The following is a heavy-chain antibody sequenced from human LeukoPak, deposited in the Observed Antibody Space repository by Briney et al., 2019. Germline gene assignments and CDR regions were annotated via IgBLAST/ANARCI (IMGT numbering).Heavy chain of an antibody. Sequence: KPSETLSLTCTASGGSISSYYWSWIRQPPGKGLEWSGYIYYSGSTNYNPSLKSRVTISVDKSKNQFSLKLSSVTAADTAVYYCARDRRSEGGVRASFDYWGQGTLVTVSS. J-gene: IGHJ4*02. CDR3: ARDRRSEGGVRASFDY. CDR1: GGSISSYY. CDR2: IYYSGST. D-gene: IGHD3-10*01. V-gene: IGHV4-59*12.